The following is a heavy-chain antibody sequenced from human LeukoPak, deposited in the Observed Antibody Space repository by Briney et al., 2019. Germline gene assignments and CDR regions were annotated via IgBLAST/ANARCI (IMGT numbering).Heavy chain of an antibody. D-gene: IGHD2-15*01. CDR2: ISRGGTTI. CDR1: GFTFSSYE. V-gene: IGHV3-48*03. J-gene: IGHJ4*02. CDR3: ARDVGCSGGSCYSHFDY. Sequence: GGSLRLSCAASGFTFSSYEMHWVRQAPGKGLEWVSYISRGGTTIYYADSVKGRFTISRDNAKNSLYLQMNSLRAEDTAIYYCARDVGCSGGSCYSHFDYWGQGTLVTVSS.